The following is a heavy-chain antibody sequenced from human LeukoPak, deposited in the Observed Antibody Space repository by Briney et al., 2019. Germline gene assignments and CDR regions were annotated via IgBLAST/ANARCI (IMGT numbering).Heavy chain of an antibody. CDR3: AREAGGDYVWGSYRPGAFDI. V-gene: IGHV1-46*01. D-gene: IGHD3-16*02. CDR2: INPSGGST. CDR1: GYTFTSYY. Sequence: ASVKVSCKASGYTFTSYYMHWVRQAPGQGLEWVGIINPSGGSTSYAQEFQGRVTMTRDTSTSTVYMELSSLRSEDTAVYYCAREAGGDYVWGSYRPGAFDIWGQGTMVTVSS. J-gene: IGHJ3*02.